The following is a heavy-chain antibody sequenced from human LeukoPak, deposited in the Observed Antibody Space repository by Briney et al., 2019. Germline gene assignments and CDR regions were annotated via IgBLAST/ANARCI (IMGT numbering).Heavy chain of an antibody. CDR2: IYYSGST. Sequence: SETLSLTCTVSGGSISSYYWSWIRQPPGKGLEWIGYIYYSGSTNYNPSLKSRVTISTDMSKNQLSLQLSSVTAADTAVYYCARQTFGDLYFDSWGQGTLVIVST. V-gene: IGHV4-59*08. J-gene: IGHJ4*02. CDR1: GGSISSYY. CDR3: ARQTFGDLYFDS. D-gene: IGHD3-10*01.